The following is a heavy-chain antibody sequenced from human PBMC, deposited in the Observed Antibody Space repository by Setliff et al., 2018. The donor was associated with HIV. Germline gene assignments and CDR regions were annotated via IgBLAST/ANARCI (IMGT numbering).Heavy chain of an antibody. CDR1: GSSFSNFG. V-gene: IGHV3-30*03. J-gene: IGHJ1*01. CDR3: AIRSLLGLQL. CDR2: ISFDGLNN. Sequence: LRLSCVASGSSFSNFGFHWVRQAPGKGLEWVAVISFDGLNNYYADSVKGRFTISRDNSKDTVFLQMNRLSFEDTAVYYCAIRSLLGLQLWGQGSLVTVS.